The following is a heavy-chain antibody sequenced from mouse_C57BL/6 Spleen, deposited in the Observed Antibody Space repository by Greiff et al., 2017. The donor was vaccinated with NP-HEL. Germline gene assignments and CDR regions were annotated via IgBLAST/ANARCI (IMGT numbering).Heavy chain of an antibody. V-gene: IGHV1-81*01. Sequence: QVQLQQSGAELARPGASVKLSCKASGYTFTSYGISWVKQRTGQGLEWIGEIYPRSGNTYYNEKFKGKATLTADKSSSKAYMELRSLTSEDSAVYFCARGRNGNYDWYFDVWGTGTTVTVSS. D-gene: IGHD2-1*01. CDR1: GYTFTSYG. J-gene: IGHJ1*03. CDR3: ARGRNGNYDWYFDV. CDR2: IYPRSGNT.